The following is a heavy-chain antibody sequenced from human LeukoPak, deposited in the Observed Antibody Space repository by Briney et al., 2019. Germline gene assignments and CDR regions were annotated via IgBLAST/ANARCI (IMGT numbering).Heavy chain of an antibody. J-gene: IGHJ4*02. CDR3: ARAVSTYGLDS. D-gene: IGHD3-10*01. Sequence: PGGSLRLSCAASGFTLCIFGMHGVPQAPGKGVEGVSSITSTSGYIYYADSVKGRFSISRDDAKNSLYLQMNSLRAEDTAVYYCARAVSTYGLDSWGQGTLVTVSS. CDR1: GFTLCIFG. V-gene: IGHV3-21*01. CDR2: ITSTSGYI.